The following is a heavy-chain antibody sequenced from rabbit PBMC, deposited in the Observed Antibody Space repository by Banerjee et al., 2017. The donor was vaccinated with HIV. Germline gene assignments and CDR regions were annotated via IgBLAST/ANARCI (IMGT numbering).Heavy chain of an antibody. D-gene: IGHD7-1*01. Sequence: QSLEESGGDLVKPGASLTLTCTASGFDFSSNTMCWVRQAPGKGLEWIACIGTGSSGRTDYASWAKGRFTISKTSSTTVTLQMTSLTAADTATYFCARGPAGYAGYGYPYFNFWGPGTLVTVS. CDR1: GFDFSSNT. V-gene: IGHV1S40*01. J-gene: IGHJ4*01. CDR3: ARGPAGYAGYGYPYFNF. CDR2: IGTGSSGRT.